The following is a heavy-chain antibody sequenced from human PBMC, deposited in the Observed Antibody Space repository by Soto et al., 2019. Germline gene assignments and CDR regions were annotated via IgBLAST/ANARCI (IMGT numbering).Heavy chain of an antibody. D-gene: IGHD2-15*01. CDR1: GGTFSSYT. J-gene: IGHJ4*02. Sequence: QVQLVQSGAEVKKPGSSVKVSCKASGGTFSSYTISWVRQAPGQGLEWMGRIIPILGIANYAQKFQGRVTITADKSTSTADMELSSLRCEDTAVYYCAPQGYGSGGRCREYWGQGTLVTVSS. CDR3: APQGYGSGGRCREY. V-gene: IGHV1-69*02. CDR2: IIPILGIA.